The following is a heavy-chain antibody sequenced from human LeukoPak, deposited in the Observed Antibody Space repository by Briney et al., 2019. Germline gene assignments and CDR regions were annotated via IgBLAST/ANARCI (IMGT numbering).Heavy chain of an antibody. CDR2: ISAYNGNT. D-gene: IGHD3-3*01. Sequence: ASVTVSCKASGYTFTSYGISWVRQAPGQGLEWMGWISAYNGNTNYAQKLQGRVTMTTDTSTSTAYMELRSLGSDDTAVYYCARGSKITIFGVVVRDYFDYWGQGTLVTVSS. V-gene: IGHV1-18*01. CDR1: GYTFTSYG. CDR3: ARGSKITIFGVVVRDYFDY. J-gene: IGHJ4*02.